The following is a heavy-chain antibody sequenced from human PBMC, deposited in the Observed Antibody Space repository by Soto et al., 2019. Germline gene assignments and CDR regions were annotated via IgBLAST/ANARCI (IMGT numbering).Heavy chain of an antibody. Sequence: SETLSLTCTASGGSIRDYFWTWIRQPPGKGLEWIGYIYYSGRTNYNPSLKSRVSISVDTSKNHFSLQLTSVTAADTAVYYCATGGGDDFGVSGGLDYCGQRTLVTVSS. CDR2: IYYSGRT. J-gene: IGHJ4*02. CDR3: ATGGGDDFGVSGGLDY. D-gene: IGHD2-21*02. CDR1: GGSIRDYF. V-gene: IGHV4-59*01.